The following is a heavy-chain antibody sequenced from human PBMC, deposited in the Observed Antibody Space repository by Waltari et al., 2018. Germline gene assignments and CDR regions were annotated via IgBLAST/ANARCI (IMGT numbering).Heavy chain of an antibody. V-gene: IGHV4-34*01. Sequence: QVQLQQWGAGLLKPSETLSLTCAVYGGSFSGYYWSWIRQPPGKGLEWIGEINHSGSTNYNPSLNSRVTISVDTSKNQFSLKLSSVTAADTAVYYCARGYTFGGVIVNYYYMDVWGKGTTVTVSS. CDR1: GGSFSGYY. CDR3: ARGYTFGGVIVNYYYMDV. J-gene: IGHJ6*03. D-gene: IGHD3-16*02. CDR2: INHSGST.